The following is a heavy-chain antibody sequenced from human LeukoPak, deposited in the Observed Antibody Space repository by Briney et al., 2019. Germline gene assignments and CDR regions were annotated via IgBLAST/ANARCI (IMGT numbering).Heavy chain of an antibody. Sequence: PSGTLSLNCAVSGGSISSSNWWSWVRPPPGKGLEWIGEIYHSGSTNYNPSLKSRIKMSVDTSKNQFSVNLNSVTAADTAFYYCARRRIPATITGSKLSSRFDTWGQGTLVTVSS. CDR3: ARRRIPATITGSKLSSRFDT. CDR2: IYHSGST. V-gene: IGHV4-4*02. CDR1: GGSISSSNW. D-gene: IGHD5-12*01. J-gene: IGHJ1*01.